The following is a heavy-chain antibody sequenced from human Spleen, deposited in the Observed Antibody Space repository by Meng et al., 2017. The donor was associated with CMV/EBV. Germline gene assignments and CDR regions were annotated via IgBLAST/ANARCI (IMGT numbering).Heavy chain of an antibody. CDR2: IYFSGNT. Sequence: SETLSLTCSVSGDSISTDDSYWSWVRQPPGKGLEWIGYIYFSGNTYYNPSLKSRLAISVDTSKKQFSLKLSSVTAADTAVYYCAKVRRYCSSTSCQVGYFDYWGQGTLVTVSS. V-gene: IGHV4-30-4*01. D-gene: IGHD2-2*01. J-gene: IGHJ4*02. CDR3: AKVRRYCSSTSCQVGYFDY. CDR1: GDSISTDDSY.